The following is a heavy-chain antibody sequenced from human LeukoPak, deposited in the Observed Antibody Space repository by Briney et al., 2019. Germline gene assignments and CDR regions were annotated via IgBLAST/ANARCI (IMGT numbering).Heavy chain of an antibody. CDR3: AKAASGNWNDVSDY. D-gene: IGHD1-20*01. CDR1: GFTLSTYA. CDR2: ISGRGVST. J-gene: IGHJ4*02. Sequence: GGSLRLSCAASGFTLSTYAMSWVRQPPGKGLEWVSAISGRGVSTSYADSVRGRFTISRDNSKNTLYLQMNSLRAEDTAVSYCAKAASGNWNDVSDYWGQGTLVTVSS. V-gene: IGHV3-23*01.